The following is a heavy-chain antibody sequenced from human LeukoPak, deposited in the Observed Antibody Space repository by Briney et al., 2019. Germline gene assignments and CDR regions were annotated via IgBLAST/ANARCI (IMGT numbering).Heavy chain of an antibody. J-gene: IGHJ6*03. V-gene: IGHV4-38-2*01. Sequence: PSETLSLTCAVSGYSISSGYYWGWIRQPPGKGLEWIGSLYHSGSTYYSPPLRSRVTISVDTSKNQFSLKLSSVTAADTAVYYCARLDRTPHYMDVWGKGTTVTVAS. CDR3: ARLDRTPHYMDV. D-gene: IGHD1-14*01. CDR2: LYHSGST. CDR1: GYSISSGYY.